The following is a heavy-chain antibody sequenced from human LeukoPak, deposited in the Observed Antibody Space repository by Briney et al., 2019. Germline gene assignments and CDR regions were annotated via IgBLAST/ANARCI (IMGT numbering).Heavy chain of an antibody. J-gene: IGHJ4*02. D-gene: IGHD2-21*02. CDR1: GFTFSSYW. CDR2: IKKDGSEK. CDR3: ARDYCGGDCPNDY. Sequence: PGGSLRLSCAASGFTFSSYWMSWVRQAPGKGPEWVANIKKDGSEKYYVDSVKGRFTISRDNAKNSLYLQMNSLRAEDTAVYYCARDYCGGDCPNDYWGQGTLVTVSS. V-gene: IGHV3-7*03.